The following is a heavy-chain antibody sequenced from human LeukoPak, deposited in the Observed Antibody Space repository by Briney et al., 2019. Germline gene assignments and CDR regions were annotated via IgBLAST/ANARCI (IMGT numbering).Heavy chain of an antibody. D-gene: IGHD1-26*01. CDR3: AILSGNYYGY. CDR2: ISSNGGST. J-gene: IGHJ4*02. Sequence: HSGGSLRLSCAASGFTFSSYAMHWVRQAPGKGLEYVSAISSNGGSTYYANSVKGRFTISRDNSKNTLYLQMGSLSAEDMAVYYCAILSGNYYGYWGQGTLVTVSS. V-gene: IGHV3-64*01. CDR1: GFTFSSYA.